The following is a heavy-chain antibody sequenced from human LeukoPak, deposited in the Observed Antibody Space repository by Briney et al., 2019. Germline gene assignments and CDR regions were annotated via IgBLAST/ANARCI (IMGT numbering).Heavy chain of an antibody. CDR1: GGTFSSYA. J-gene: IGHJ4*02. Sequence: GSSVKVSCKASGGTFSSYAISWVRQAPGQGLEWMGGIIPIFGTANYAQKFQGRVTITADESTRTAYMELSSLRSEDTAVYYCARGGGYCSSTSCFDYWGQGTLVTVSS. V-gene: IGHV1-69*01. D-gene: IGHD2-2*03. CDR2: IIPIFGTA. CDR3: ARGGGYCSSTSCFDY.